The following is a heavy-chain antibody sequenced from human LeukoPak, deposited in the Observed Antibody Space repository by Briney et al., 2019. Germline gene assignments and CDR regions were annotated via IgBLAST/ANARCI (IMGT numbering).Heavy chain of an antibody. CDR3: AKEDYVPFDY. V-gene: IGHV3-30*04. D-gene: IGHD4-17*01. Sequence: GSLRLSCAASGFTFSSYAMHWVRQAPGKGLEWVAVISYDGSNKYYADSVKGRFTISRDNSKNTLYLQMNSLRAEDTAVYYCAKEDYVPFDYWGQGTLVTVSS. CDR1: GFTFSSYA. J-gene: IGHJ4*02. CDR2: ISYDGSNK.